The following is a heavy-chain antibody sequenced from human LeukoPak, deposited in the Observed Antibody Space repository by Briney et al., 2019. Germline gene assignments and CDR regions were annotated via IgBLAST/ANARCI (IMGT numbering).Heavy chain of an antibody. D-gene: IGHD6-19*01. J-gene: IGHJ4*02. V-gene: IGHV4-4*07. CDR2: IYTSGST. Sequence: SETLSLTCTVSGGSISSYYWRWIRQPAGKGLEWIGRIYTSGSTNYNPSLKSRVTMSVDTSKNQFSLKLSSVTAADTAVYYCARGPGYSSGWAEYCFDYWGQGTLVTVSS. CDR3: ARGPGYSSGWAEYCFDY. CDR1: GGSISSYY.